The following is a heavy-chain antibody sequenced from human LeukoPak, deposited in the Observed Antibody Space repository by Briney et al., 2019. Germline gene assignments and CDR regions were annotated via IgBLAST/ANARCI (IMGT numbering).Heavy chain of an antibody. J-gene: IGHJ6*04. V-gene: IGHV1-8*02. CDR3: ASATLRCSGGGCYEMDV. CDR2: MNPNSGNT. CDR1: GYTFTSYG. D-gene: IGHD2-15*01. Sequence: ASVKVSCKASGYTFTSYGINWVRQATGQGLEWMGWMNPNSGNTGYAQKFQGRVTMTRNTSISTAYMELSSLRSEDTAVYYCASATLRCSGGGCYEMDVWGKGTTVTVSS.